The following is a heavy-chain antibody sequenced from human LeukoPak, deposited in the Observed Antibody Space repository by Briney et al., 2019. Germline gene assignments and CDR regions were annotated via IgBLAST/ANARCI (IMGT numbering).Heavy chain of an antibody. CDR2: INPSGGST. CDR1: GYTFTSYY. D-gene: IGHD3-22*01. V-gene: IGHV1-46*01. Sequence: ASVKVSCKASGYTFTSYYMHWVRQAPGQGLEWMGIINPSGGSTSYAQKFQGRVTMTRDTSTSTVHMELSSLRSEDTAVYYCARNKWNYYDSSGYYFFDYWGQGTLVTVSS. J-gene: IGHJ4*02. CDR3: ARNKWNYYDSSGYYFFDY.